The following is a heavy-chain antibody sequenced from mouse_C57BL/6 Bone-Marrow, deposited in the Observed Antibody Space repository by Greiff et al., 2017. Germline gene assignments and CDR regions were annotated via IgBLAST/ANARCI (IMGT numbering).Heavy chain of an antibody. D-gene: IGHD1-1*01. Sequence: EVKVEESGGGLVQPGGSMKLSCAASGFTFSDAWMDWVRQSPEKGLEWVAEIRNKANNHATYYAESVKGRFTISRDDSKSSFYLQMNSLRAEDTGIYYCTRGILRAWFAYWGQGTLVTVSA. V-gene: IGHV6-6*01. CDR2: IRNKANNHAT. CDR1: GFTFSDAW. CDR3: TRGILRAWFAY. J-gene: IGHJ3*01.